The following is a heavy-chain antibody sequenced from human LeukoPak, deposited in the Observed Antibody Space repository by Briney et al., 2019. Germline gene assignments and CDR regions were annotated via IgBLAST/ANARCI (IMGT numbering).Heavy chain of an antibody. Sequence: ASVTVSCKASGYTFTGYYMHWVRQAPGQGLEWMGWISGYNGKTNYAQKLQDRVTMATDTSTSTAYMELRSLRSDDTAVYYCARGTIAAAGPDYWGQGTLVTVSS. D-gene: IGHD6-13*01. J-gene: IGHJ4*02. CDR1: GYTFTGYY. CDR2: ISGYNGKT. CDR3: ARGTIAAAGPDY. V-gene: IGHV1-18*04.